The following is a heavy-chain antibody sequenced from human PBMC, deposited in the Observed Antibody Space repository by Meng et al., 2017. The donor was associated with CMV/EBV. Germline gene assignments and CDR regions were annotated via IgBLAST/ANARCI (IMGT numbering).Heavy chain of an antibody. D-gene: IGHD3-10*01. Sequence: TFTSYVISWVRPLPGKGLSWMGIIYPGSSDPRSSPSFQGQVTISADKSISTAYLQWSSLKASDTAMYYCARQGKMVRGPYGVDYWGQGTLVTVSS. CDR1: TFTSYV. CDR2: IYPGSSDP. V-gene: IGHV5-51*01. J-gene: IGHJ4*02. CDR3: ARQGKMVRGPYGVDY.